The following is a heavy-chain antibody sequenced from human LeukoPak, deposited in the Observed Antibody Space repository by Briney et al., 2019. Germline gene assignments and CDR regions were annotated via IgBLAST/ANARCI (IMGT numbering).Heavy chain of an antibody. CDR2: IYTSGST. CDR1: GGSISSGSYY. J-gene: IGHJ4*03. Sequence: PSETLSLTCTVSGGSISSGSYYWSWIRQPAGKGLEWIGRIYTSGSTNYNPSLKSRVTISVDTSKNQFSLKVRSLSAADTAVYYCARGATISETGYFDFWGQGTLVTVSS. D-gene: IGHD5-24*01. V-gene: IGHV4-61*02. CDR3: ARGATISETGYFDF.